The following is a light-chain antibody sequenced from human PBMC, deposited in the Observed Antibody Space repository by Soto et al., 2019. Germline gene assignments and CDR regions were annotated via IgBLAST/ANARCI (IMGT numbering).Light chain of an antibody. Sequence: EIVMTQSPLSLPVTPGEAASISCRSSQSLLHTNGYNYLDWYLQRPGHSPQLLIYLGSNRASGVPDRFSASGSDTDFTLKISRMEAGDVGVYYCMQALQTPVTFGQGTRLEIK. CDR3: MQALQTPVT. CDR2: LGS. J-gene: IGKJ5*01. CDR1: QSLLHTNGYNY. V-gene: IGKV2-28*01.